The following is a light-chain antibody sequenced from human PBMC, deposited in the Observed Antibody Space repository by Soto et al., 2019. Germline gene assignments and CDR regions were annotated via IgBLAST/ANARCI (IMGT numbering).Light chain of an antibody. CDR2: EVS. V-gene: IGLV2-14*01. J-gene: IGLJ1*01. Sequence: QSALTQPASVSGSPGQSITISCTGTSSDVGGYNYVSWYQQHPGKAPKLMIYEVSNRPSGVSNRFSGSKSGNTASLTISGLQAEDEADYYCSSDTSSSILDYVFGTGTKVTVL. CDR1: SSDVGGYNY. CDR3: SSDTSSSILDYV.